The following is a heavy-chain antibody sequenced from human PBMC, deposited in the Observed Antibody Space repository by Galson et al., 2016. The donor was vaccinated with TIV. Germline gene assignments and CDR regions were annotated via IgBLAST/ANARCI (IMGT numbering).Heavy chain of an antibody. CDR1: GFTFSSYA. Sequence: SLRLSCAASGFTFSSYAMHWVRQAPGKGLEWVAVISYDGSDKYYADSVKGRFTISRDNSKNTLYLQMTSLRAEDTAVYYCARDRGSIVATTLDYWGQGTLVTVSS. V-gene: IGHV3-30*01. J-gene: IGHJ4*02. CDR2: ISYDGSDK. D-gene: IGHD5-12*01. CDR3: ARDRGSIVATTLDY.